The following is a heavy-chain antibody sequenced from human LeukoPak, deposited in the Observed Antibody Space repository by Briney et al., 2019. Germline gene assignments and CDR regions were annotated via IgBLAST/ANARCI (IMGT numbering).Heavy chain of an antibody. CDR3: ARGDIVVVPAAIAYYYYYMDV. V-gene: IGHV4-4*07. CDR2: IYTSGST. J-gene: IGHJ6*03. Sequence: SETLSLTCTVSGGSISSYYRSWIRQPAGKGLEWIGRIYTSGSTNYNPFLKSRVTMSVDTSKNQFSLKLSSVTAADTAVYYCARGDIVVVPAAIAYYYYYMDVWGKGTTVTVSS. CDR1: GGSISSYY. D-gene: IGHD2-2*01.